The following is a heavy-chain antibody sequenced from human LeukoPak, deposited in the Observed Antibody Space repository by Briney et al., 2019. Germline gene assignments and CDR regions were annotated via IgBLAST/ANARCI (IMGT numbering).Heavy chain of an antibody. CDR2: IYSGGST. V-gene: IGHV3-53*01. Sequence: GGSLRLSCAASGFTVSSNYMSWVRQAPGKGLEWVSVIYSGGSTYYADSVKGRFTISRDNSKNTLYLQMNSLRAEDTAVYYCARDTGGYDWGYYFDYWGQGTLVTVSS. J-gene: IGHJ4*02. D-gene: IGHD5-12*01. CDR1: GFTVSSNY. CDR3: ARDTGGYDWGYYFDY.